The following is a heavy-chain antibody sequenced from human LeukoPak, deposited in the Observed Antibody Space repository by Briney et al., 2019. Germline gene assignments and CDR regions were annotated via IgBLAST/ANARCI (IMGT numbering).Heavy chain of an antibody. CDR2: IYYSGGT. J-gene: IGHJ6*02. CDR3: ASSWDYYYYGMDV. D-gene: IGHD6-13*01. Sequence: SETLSLTCTVSGGSISSGGYYWSWIRQHPGKGLEWIGYIYYSGGTYYNPSLKSRVTISVDTSKNQFSLKLSSVTAADTAVYYCASSWDYYYYGMDVWGQGTTVTVSS. V-gene: IGHV4-31*03. CDR1: GGSISSGGYY.